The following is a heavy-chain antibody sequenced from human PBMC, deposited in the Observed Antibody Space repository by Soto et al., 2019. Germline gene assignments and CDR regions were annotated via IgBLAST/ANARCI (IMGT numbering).Heavy chain of an antibody. CDR1: GGSISSSSYY. CDR3: ARDYSAARTPFDY. CDR2: IYYSGST. V-gene: IGHV4-39*02. J-gene: IGHJ4*02. Sequence: PSETLSLTCTVSGGSISSSSYYWGWIRQPPGKGLEWIGSIYYSGSTYYNPSLKSRVTISVDTSKNQVSLKLSSVTAADTAVYYCARDYSAARTPFDYWGQGTLVTVSS. D-gene: IGHD5-18*01.